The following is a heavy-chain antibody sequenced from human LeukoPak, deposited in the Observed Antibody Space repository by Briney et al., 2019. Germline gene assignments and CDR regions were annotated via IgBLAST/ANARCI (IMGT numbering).Heavy chain of an antibody. D-gene: IGHD2-15*01. Sequence: PGGSLRLSCAASGFTFSSYGMHWVRQAPGKGLEWVAFIRYDGSNKCYADSVKGRFTISRDNYKNTLDLQMNSLRAEDTAVYYCAKYQRIITAATGRGFDYWGQGTLVTVSS. CDR2: IRYDGSNK. CDR3: AKYQRIITAATGRGFDY. J-gene: IGHJ4*02. CDR1: GFTFSSYG. V-gene: IGHV3-30*02.